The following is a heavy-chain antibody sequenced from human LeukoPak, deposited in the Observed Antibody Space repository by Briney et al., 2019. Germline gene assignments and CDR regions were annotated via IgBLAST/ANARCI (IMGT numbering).Heavy chain of an antibody. D-gene: IGHD2-8*01. CDR3: AKAARYCTNGVCYVSY. CDR1: GFTFSSYG. V-gene: IGHV3-30*18. CDR2: ISYDGSNK. Sequence: GGSLRLSCAASGFTFSSYGMHWVRQAPGKGLEWVVVISYDGSNKYYADSVKGRFTISRDNSKNTLYLQMNSLRAEDTAVYYCAKAARYCTNGVCYVSYWGQGTLVTVSS. J-gene: IGHJ4*02.